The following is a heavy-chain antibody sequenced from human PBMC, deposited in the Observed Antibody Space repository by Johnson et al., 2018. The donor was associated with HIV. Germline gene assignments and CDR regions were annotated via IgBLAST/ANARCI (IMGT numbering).Heavy chain of an antibody. CDR1: GFTFSSYA. V-gene: IGHV3-30*04. CDR2: ISYAGSNK. D-gene: IGHD6-13*01. Sequence: VQLVESGGGVVQPGRSLRLSCAASGFTFSSYAMHWVRQAPGKGLEWVAVISYAGSNKYYADSVKGRFTISRDNSKNTLYLQINSRRAEDTAVYYCARQAAAGALDIWGQGTAVTVSS. CDR3: ARQAAAGALDI. J-gene: IGHJ3*02.